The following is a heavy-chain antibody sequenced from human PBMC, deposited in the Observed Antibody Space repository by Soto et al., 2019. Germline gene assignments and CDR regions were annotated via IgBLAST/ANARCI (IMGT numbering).Heavy chain of an antibody. Sequence: EVQLVESGGGLVKPGGSLRLSCAASGFTFSSYSMNWVRQAPGKGLEWVSSISSSSSYIYYADSVKGRFTISRDNAKNSLYLQMNSRRSEDMAVDYCARDEYYSSGRLGGMDVWGQRTTVTVSS. D-gene: IGHD3-10*01. J-gene: IGHJ6*02. CDR1: GFTFSSYS. V-gene: IGHV3-21*01. CDR3: ARDEYYSSGRLGGMDV. CDR2: ISSSSSYI.